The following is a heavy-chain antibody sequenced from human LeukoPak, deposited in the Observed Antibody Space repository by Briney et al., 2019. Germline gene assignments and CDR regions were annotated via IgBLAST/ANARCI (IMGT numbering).Heavy chain of an antibody. CDR1: GDSISSHY. J-gene: IGHJ4*02. Sequence: SETLSLTCTVSGDSISSHYWSWIRQPPGNGLEWIGYIYHSGNTNYNPSLKSRVTISLDTSKNQFSLRLSSVAAADTAVYYCASFRGYSSIIPYYFDYWGQGILVTVSS. D-gene: IGHD6-13*01. CDR3: ASFRGYSSIIPYYFDY. V-gene: IGHV4-59*11. CDR2: IYHSGNT.